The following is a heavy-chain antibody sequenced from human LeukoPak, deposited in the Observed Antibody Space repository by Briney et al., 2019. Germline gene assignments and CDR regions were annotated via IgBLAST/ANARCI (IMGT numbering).Heavy chain of an antibody. V-gene: IGHV4-39*07. Sequence: SETLSLTCTVSGGSISSNTYYWGWIRQPPGKGLEWIGSIYYSGSTYYNPSLKSRVTISVDTSKNQFSLKLSSVTAADTAVYYCARGGEVVVARPHYMDVWGKGTTVTVSS. CDR1: GGSISSNTYY. J-gene: IGHJ6*03. D-gene: IGHD3-22*01. CDR2: IYYSGST. CDR3: ARGGEVVVARPHYMDV.